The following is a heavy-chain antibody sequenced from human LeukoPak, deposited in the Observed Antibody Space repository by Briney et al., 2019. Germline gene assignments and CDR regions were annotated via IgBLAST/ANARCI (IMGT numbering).Heavy chain of an antibody. Sequence: GASVKVSCKTSGYTFTSYYVHWVRQAPGQGLEWMGIITPSGGSTNYAQKFQGRVTMTRDPSTSTVYMELTSLSSEDTAVYYCARRTNYGTVTTLPTNWYFDLWGRGTLVTVSS. D-gene: IGHD4-17*01. V-gene: IGHV1-46*01. CDR3: ARRTNYGTVTTLPTNWYFDL. J-gene: IGHJ2*01. CDR1: GYTFTSYY. CDR2: ITPSGGST.